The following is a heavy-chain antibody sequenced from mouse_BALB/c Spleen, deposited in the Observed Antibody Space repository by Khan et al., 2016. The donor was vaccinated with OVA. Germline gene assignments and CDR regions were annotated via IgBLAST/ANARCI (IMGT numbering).Heavy chain of an antibody. CDR2: IYPGSDST. J-gene: IGHJ3*01. D-gene: IGHD4-1*01. V-gene: IGHV1-77*01. Sequence: QVRLQQSGPELVKPGASVKMSCKASGYTFTDYVMNWVKQRNGQGLEWIGQIYPGSDSTYYNEKFKGKATLTADRSSSTAYMQLSNLTSEDSAVYFYARAGWDVFAYWGQGTLVTVSA. CDR1: GYTFTDYV. CDR3: ARAGWDVFAY.